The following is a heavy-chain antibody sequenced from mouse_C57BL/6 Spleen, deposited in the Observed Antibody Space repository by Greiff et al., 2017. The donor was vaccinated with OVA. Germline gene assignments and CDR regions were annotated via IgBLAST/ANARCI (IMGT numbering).Heavy chain of an antibody. CDR3: ARENYSNWGYAMDY. V-gene: IGHV5-4*01. Sequence: EVKLVESGGGLVKPGGSLKLSCAASGFTFSSYAMSWVRQTPEKRLEWVATISDGGSYTYYPDNVKGRFTISRDNAKNNLYLQMSHLKSEDTAMYYCARENYSNWGYAMDYWGQGTSVTVSS. CDR1: GFTFSSYA. CDR2: ISDGGSYT. D-gene: IGHD2-5*01. J-gene: IGHJ4*01.